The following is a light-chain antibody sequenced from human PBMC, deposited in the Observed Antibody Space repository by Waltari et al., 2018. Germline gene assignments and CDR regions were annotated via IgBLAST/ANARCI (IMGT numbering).Light chain of an antibody. CDR3: SSYIRISASWV. CDR1: SSAVGGFNY. Sequence: QSALTQPVSVSGSPGQSITISCTGTSSAVGGFNYVSWYQHHPGKAPKLMIYDVTKRPSGVSNRFSGSGSGNTASLTISGLQSEDEAYYYCSSYIRISASWVFGGGTKLTVL. V-gene: IGLV2-14*03. J-gene: IGLJ3*02. CDR2: DVT.